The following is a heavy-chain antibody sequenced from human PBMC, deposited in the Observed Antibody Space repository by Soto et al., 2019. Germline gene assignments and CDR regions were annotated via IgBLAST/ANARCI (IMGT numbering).Heavy chain of an antibody. CDR3: ARAPAVAGPRRGYYFDY. Sequence: QVQLQESGPGLVKPSQTLSLTCTVSGGSISSGGYYWSWIRQHPGKGLEGIGYIYYSGSTYYNPSLKSRVTISVDTSKNQFSLKLSSVTAADTAVYYCARAPAVAGPRRGYYFDYWGQGTLVTVSS. D-gene: IGHD6-19*01. CDR2: IYYSGST. V-gene: IGHV4-31*03. CDR1: GGSISSGGYY. J-gene: IGHJ4*02.